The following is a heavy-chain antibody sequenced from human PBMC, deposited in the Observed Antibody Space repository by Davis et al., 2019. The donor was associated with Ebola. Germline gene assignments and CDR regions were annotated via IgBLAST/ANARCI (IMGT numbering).Heavy chain of an antibody. Sequence: ASVKVSCKASGYTFTGYYMHWVRQAPGQGLEWMGWINPSSGGTNYAQKFQGRVTMTRDTSISTAYMELSRLRSDDTAVYYCARDGAEWFGELLFLGYYGMDVWGQGTTVTVSS. J-gene: IGHJ6*02. CDR2: INPSSGGT. CDR3: ARDGAEWFGELLFLGYYGMDV. CDR1: GYTFTGYY. V-gene: IGHV1-2*02. D-gene: IGHD3-10*01.